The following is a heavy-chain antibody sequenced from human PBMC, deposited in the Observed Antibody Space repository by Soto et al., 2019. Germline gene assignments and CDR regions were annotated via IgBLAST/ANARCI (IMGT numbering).Heavy chain of an antibody. V-gene: IGHV4-59*01. D-gene: IGHD3-22*01. CDR1: GGSISSYY. CDR3: ARAADYDSSGCGY. Sequence: QVQLQESGPGLVKPSETLSLTCTVSGGSISSYYWSWIRQPPGKGLEWIGYIYYSGSTNYNPSLKSRVTISVDTSKNQFSLKLSSVTAADTAVYYCARAADYDSSGCGYWGQGTLVTVSS. CDR2: IYYSGST. J-gene: IGHJ4*02.